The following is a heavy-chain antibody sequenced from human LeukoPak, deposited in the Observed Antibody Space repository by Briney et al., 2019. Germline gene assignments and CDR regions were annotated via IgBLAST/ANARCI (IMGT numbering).Heavy chain of an antibody. Sequence: GGSLRLSCAASGFTFSSYWMSWVRQAPGKGLEWVSSTSSSSSYIYYADSVKGRFTISRDNAKNSLYLQMNSLRAEDTAVYYCARRLGYCSSTSCSTARFDYWGQGTLVTVSS. CDR3: ARRLGYCSSTSCSTARFDY. D-gene: IGHD2-2*01. CDR1: GFTFSSYW. J-gene: IGHJ4*02. CDR2: TSSSSSYI. V-gene: IGHV3-21*01.